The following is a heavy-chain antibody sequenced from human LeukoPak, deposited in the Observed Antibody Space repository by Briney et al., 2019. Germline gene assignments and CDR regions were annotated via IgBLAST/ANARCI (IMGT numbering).Heavy chain of an antibody. D-gene: IGHD6-19*01. J-gene: IGHJ6*02. CDR3: TRGAYSSAWYTFYYYGMDV. V-gene: IGHV4-59*01. CDR1: GGSISKYY. Sequence: SETLSLTCTVSGGSISKYYGSWIRPPPGKGLEWIGSIYYIGSTNHNPSLKSRVTISVDSSITRSSLNLSSVTAADRAVYYCTRGAYSSAWYTFYYYGMDVWGQGTTVTVS. CDR2: IYYIGST.